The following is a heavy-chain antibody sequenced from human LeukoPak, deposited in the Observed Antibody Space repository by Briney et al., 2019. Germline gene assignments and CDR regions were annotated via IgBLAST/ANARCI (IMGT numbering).Heavy chain of an antibody. CDR2: IIPILGIA. D-gene: IGHD6-19*01. Sequence: PGGSLRLSCAASGGTFSSYAISWVRQAPGQGLEWMGRIIPILGIANYAQKFQGRVTITADKSTSTAYMELSSLRSEDTAVYYCARAIAVAGNYYYGMDVWGQGTTVTVSS. CDR1: GGTFSSYA. V-gene: IGHV1-69*04. CDR3: ARAIAVAGNYYYGMDV. J-gene: IGHJ6*02.